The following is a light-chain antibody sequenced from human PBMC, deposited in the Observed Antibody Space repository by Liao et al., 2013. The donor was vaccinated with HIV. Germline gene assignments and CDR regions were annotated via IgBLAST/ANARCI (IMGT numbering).Light chain of an antibody. Sequence: SYELTQPPSVSVSPGQTASITCSGDKLGDKYACWYQQKPGQSPVVVMYQDNKRPSGIPERFSGSNSGNTATLTISGTQAMDEADYYCQAWDSSPLFGGGTKLTVL. J-gene: IGLJ2*01. CDR3: QAWDSSPL. CDR2: QDN. CDR1: KLGDKY. V-gene: IGLV3-1*01.